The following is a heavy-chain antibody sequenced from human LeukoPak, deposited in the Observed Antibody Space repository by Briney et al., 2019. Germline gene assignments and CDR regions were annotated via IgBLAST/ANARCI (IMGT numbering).Heavy chain of an antibody. J-gene: IGHJ5*02. CDR3: ARQQRYYYGSGPQLLSWFDR. CDR1: GGTIRSINYY. CDR2: IYYSGST. V-gene: IGHV4-39*01. D-gene: IGHD3-10*01. Sequence: SETLSLTCTVSGGTIRSINYYWAWIRQPPGKGLEWIGTIYYSGSTYYNPSLESRVTLSTGTSETQFSLKLTSVTAADTAVYYCARQQRYYYGSGPQLLSWFDRWGQGTLVTVSS.